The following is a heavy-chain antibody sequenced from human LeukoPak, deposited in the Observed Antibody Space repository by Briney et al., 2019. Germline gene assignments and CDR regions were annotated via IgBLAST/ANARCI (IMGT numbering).Heavy chain of an antibody. J-gene: IGHJ5*02. Sequence: GGSLRLSCAASGFTFSSYEMNWVRQAPGKGLEWVSYISSSGSTIYYADSVKGRFTISRDNAKNSLYLQMNSLRAEDTAVYYCARDLGYSYGYPNWFDPWGQGTLVTVSS. CDR2: ISSSGSTI. CDR1: GFTFSSYE. D-gene: IGHD5-18*01. V-gene: IGHV3-48*03. CDR3: ARDLGYSYGYPNWFDP.